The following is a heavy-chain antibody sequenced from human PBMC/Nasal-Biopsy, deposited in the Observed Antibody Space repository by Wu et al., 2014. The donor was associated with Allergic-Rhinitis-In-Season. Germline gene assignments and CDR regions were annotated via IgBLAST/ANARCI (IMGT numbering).Heavy chain of an antibody. Sequence: TLSLTCTVSGDSITRGYYWGWIRQTPQKGLEWIGSIYHSGNTYYTPSLESRVTISVDTSKNQFFLNLRSVTAADTALYFCARVDFSYDGPDRSFDPWGQGILVTVSS. CDR1: GDSITRGYY. J-gene: IGHJ5*02. CDR2: IYHSGNT. CDR3: ARVDFSYDGPDRSFDP. V-gene: IGHV4-38-2*02. D-gene: IGHD3-22*01.